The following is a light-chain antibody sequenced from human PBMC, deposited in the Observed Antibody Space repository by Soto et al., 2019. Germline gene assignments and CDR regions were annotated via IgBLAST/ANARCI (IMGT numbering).Light chain of an antibody. J-gene: IGKJ1*01. V-gene: IGKV4-1*01. CDR3: QQYYDTPWT. CDR2: WAS. Sequence: DLALTQSPDSLAVSLGARATINCKSTQSLLYNVNNKNYLGWYQQKAGQPPKLLLYWASYRESGVPDRFSGSGSGTDFALTISSLQAEDVAVYYCQQYYDTPWTFGQGTKVDIK. CDR1: QSLLYNVNNKNY.